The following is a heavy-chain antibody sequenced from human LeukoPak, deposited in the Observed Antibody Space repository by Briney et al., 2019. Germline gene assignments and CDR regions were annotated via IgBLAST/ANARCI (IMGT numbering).Heavy chain of an antibody. Sequence: GGSLRLSCAASGFTFSNYGMHCVRQAPGKGLEWVAGISEDGINKYYADSVKGRFTISRDNSNNTLFLQMNSLRAEDTAVYYCAKDRETTASGTFDYWGQGTLVTVSS. CDR1: GFTFSNYG. J-gene: IGHJ4*02. V-gene: IGHV3-30*18. CDR3: AKDRETTASGTFDY. D-gene: IGHD1-14*01. CDR2: ISEDGINK.